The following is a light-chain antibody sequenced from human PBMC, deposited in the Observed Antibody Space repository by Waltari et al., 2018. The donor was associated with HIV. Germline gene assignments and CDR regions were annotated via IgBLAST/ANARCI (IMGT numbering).Light chain of an antibody. V-gene: IGKV3-15*01. CDR1: QSVYSN. CDR2: GAS. J-gene: IGKJ1*01. Sequence: EIVMTQSPVTLSVSPGERATLSCRASQSVYSNLAWYQQKPGQAPRLVIYGASTRATGIPARFSGSGSGTDFTLKISRVEAEDVGVYYCMQALQTPRTFGRGTKVEIK. CDR3: MQALQTPRT.